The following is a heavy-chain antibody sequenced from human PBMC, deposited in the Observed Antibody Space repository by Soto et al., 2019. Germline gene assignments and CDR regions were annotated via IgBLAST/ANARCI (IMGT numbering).Heavy chain of an antibody. Sequence: ASVKVSCKASGYTFTSYAMHWVRQAPGQRLEWMGWINAGNGNTKYSQKFQGWVTTTRDTSISTAYMELSRLRSDDTAVYYCARAGNSSGWYPAFDYWGQGTLVTVSS. V-gene: IGHV1-3*01. CDR1: GYTFTSYA. J-gene: IGHJ4*02. D-gene: IGHD6-19*01. CDR3: ARAGNSSGWYPAFDY. CDR2: INAGNGNT.